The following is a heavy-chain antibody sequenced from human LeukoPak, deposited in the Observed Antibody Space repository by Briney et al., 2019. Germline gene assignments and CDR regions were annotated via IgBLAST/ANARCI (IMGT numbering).Heavy chain of an antibody. Sequence: VASVKVSCKASGGTFSSYAISWVRQAPGQGLEWMGWINTNTGNPTYAQGFTGRFVFSLDTSVSTAYLQISSLKAEDTAVYYCARARRSAYCSSTSCYSAGPYNWFDPWGQGTLVTVSS. D-gene: IGHD2-2*01. CDR1: GGTFSSYA. CDR2: INTNTGNP. J-gene: IGHJ5*02. CDR3: ARARRSAYCSSTSCYSAGPYNWFDP. V-gene: IGHV7-4-1*02.